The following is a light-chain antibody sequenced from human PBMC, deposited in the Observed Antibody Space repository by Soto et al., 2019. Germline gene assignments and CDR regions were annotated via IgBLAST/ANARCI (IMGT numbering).Light chain of an antibody. V-gene: IGLV2-11*01. CDR3: CSHAGSYTFYV. CDR2: DVS. Sequence: QSVLTQPRSVSGSPGQSVTISCTGTSSGVGGNNYVSWYQQHPGKAPKLMIYDVSKRPSGVPDRFSGSKSGNTASLTISGLQAEDEADYYCCSHAGSYTFYVFGTGTKLTVL. CDR1: SSGVGGNNY. J-gene: IGLJ1*01.